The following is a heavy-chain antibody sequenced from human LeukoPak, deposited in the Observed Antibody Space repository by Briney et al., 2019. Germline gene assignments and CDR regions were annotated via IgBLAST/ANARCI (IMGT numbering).Heavy chain of an antibody. CDR2: MNPNSGNT. D-gene: IGHD5-18*01. CDR3: AREDGYRYES. CDR1: GYTFTSYD. V-gene: IGHV1-8*03. Sequence: HWASVNVSCKASGYTFTSYDINGVRQAPGQGREWMGWMNPNSGNTVYAQKFQGRVNITRKTSISTACMELSGLRSDDTAVYYCAREDGYRYESWGQGALVTVSS. J-gene: IGHJ5*02.